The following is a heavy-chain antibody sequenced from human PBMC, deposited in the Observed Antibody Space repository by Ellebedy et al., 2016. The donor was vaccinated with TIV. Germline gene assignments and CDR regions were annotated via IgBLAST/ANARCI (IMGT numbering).Heavy chain of an antibody. D-gene: IGHD1-26*01. Sequence: PGGSLRLSCAASRFTFRDYGMHWVRQAPGKGLEWVALISYDITSIYYADSVKGRFTISRDNFNNTLYLQMNTLRAEDTAVYYCAKERQSHWVGPNYFDYWGQGTKVTVSS. V-gene: IGHV3-30*18. CDR3: AKERQSHWVGPNYFDY. CDR1: RFTFRDYG. CDR2: ISYDITSI. J-gene: IGHJ4*02.